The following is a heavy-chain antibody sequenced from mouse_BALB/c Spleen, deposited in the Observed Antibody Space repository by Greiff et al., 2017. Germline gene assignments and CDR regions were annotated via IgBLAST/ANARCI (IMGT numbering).Heavy chain of an antibody. V-gene: IGHV5-17*02. J-gene: IGHJ1*01. CDR3: AKGGIHYGYFDV. Sequence: EVQRVESGGGLVQPGGSRKLSCAASGFTFSSFGMHWVRQAPEKGLEWVAYISSGSSTIYYADTVKGRFTISRDNPKNTLFLQMTSLRSEDTAMYYCAKGGIHYGYFDVWGAGTTVTVSS. CDR2: ISSGSSTI. D-gene: IGHD1-2*01. CDR1: GFTFSSFG.